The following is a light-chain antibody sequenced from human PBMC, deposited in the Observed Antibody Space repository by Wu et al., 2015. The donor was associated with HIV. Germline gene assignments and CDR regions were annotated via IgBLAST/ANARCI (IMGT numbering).Light chain of an antibody. CDR2: AAS. CDR3: HQYGGSPPFT. J-gene: IGKJ3*01. CDR1: QSVSSTY. V-gene: IGKV3-20*01. Sequence: EIMLTQSPDTLSLSPGERATLSCRASQSVSSTYLAWYQQKPGHPPRLLIYAASRRATGIPDRFSGSGSGTDFSLTISRLEPEDFAVYYCHQYGGSPPFTFGPGTKVDIK.